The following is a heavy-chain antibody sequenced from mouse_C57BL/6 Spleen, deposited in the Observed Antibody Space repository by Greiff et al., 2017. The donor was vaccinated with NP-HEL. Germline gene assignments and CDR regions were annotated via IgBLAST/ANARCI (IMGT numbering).Heavy chain of an antibody. V-gene: IGHV1-42*01. D-gene: IGHD6-1*01. J-gene: IGHJ2*01. CDR2: INPSTGAT. CDR1: GYSFTGYY. Sequence: VQLQQSGPELVKPGASVKISCKASGYSFTGYYMNWVKQSPEKSLEWIGEINPSTGATNYNQKFKAKATLIVDKSSSTAYMQLRSLTSEDSAVYYCTRSSSYYYDDWGKGTTLTVSS. CDR3: TRSSSYYYDD.